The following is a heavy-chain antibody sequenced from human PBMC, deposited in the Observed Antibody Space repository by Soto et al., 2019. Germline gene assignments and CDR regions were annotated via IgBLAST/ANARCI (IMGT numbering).Heavy chain of an antibody. D-gene: IGHD4-17*01. CDR1: GFTFSSYG. CDR3: AKETTVTTYYDAFDI. J-gene: IGHJ3*02. V-gene: IGHV3-30*18. CDR2: ISYDGSNK. Sequence: QVQLVESGGGVVQPGRSLRLSCAASGFTFSSYGMHWVRQAPGKGLEWVAVISYDGSNKYYADSVKGRFTISRDNSKNTLYLQMNILRAEDTAVYYCAKETTVTTYYDAFDIWGQGTMVTVSS.